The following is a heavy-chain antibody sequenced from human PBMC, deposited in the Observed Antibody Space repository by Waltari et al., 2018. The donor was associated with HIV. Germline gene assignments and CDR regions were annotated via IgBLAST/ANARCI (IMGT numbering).Heavy chain of an antibody. CDR1: GINFSSYS. Sequence: VQVVASGGVRVKPGGSLRLVCVASGINFSSYSRNSVRQGPGKGRAWVSSITSRSNYKYYAELGKCRFTISRDNAKNSLYRQMNSLRAEETAMYYCARDDAARYAFDTWGQGSMVTVSS. CDR3: ARDDAARYAFDT. V-gene: IGHV3-21*01. D-gene: IGHD6-25*01. J-gene: IGHJ3*02. CDR2: ITSRSNYK.